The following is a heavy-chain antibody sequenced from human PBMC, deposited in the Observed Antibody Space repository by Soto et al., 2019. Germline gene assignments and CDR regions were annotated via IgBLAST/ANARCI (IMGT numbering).Heavy chain of an antibody. J-gene: IGHJ6*02. CDR2: TSYDGSNK. Sequence: QVQLVESGGGVVQPGRSLRLSCAASGFTFSLYGMHWVRQAPGKGLEWVAVTSYDGSNKYYADSVKGRFTISRDNSKNTLYLQMNSLRVVDTAVYYCAKDSGYSGYDVYDYYYGMDVWGQGTTVTVSS. CDR3: AKDSGYSGYDVYDYYYGMDV. D-gene: IGHD5-12*01. V-gene: IGHV3-30*18. CDR1: GFTFSLYG.